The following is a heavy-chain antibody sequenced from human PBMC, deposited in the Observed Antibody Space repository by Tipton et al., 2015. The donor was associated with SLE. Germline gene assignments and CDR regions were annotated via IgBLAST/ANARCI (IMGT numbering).Heavy chain of an antibody. J-gene: IGHJ4*02. Sequence: SLRLSCAASGFTFSSYGMHWVRQAPGKGLEWVAFIRYDGSNKYYADSVKGRFTISRDNSKNTLYLQMNSLRAEDTAVYYCAKDPRAYCGGDCYWEAAFDYWGQGTLVTVSS. CDR3: AKDPRAYCGGDCYWEAAFDY. CDR2: IRYDGSNK. D-gene: IGHD2-21*01. V-gene: IGHV3-30*02. CDR1: GFTFSSYG.